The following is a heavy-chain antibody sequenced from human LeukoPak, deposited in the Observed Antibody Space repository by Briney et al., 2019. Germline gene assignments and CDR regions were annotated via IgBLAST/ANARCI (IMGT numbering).Heavy chain of an antibody. CDR2: ISGSGGST. V-gene: IGHV3-23*01. D-gene: IGHD3-22*01. CDR1: GFTFSSYA. CDR3: ARKLYYYDTSPAGWFDP. Sequence: GGSLRLSCAASGFTFSSYAMSWVRQAPGKGLEWVSAISGSGGSTYYADSVNGRFTISIDNSKNTLYLQMNRLRAEDKDVYNCARKLYYYDTSPAGWFDPWGQGTLVTVS. J-gene: IGHJ5*02.